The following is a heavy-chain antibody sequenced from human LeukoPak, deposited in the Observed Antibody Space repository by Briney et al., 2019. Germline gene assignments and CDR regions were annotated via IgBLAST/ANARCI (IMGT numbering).Heavy chain of an antibody. CDR2: IFYNGNT. CDR3: ARAPYCSSTSCYDGPYYFDY. D-gene: IGHD2-2*01. J-gene: IGHJ4*02. Sequence: SETLSLTCTVSGDSISPYYWSWIRQPPGKGLEWFGHIFYNGNTNYNPSLKSRVTISVDTTKNQFSLKLSSVTAADTAVYYCARAPYCSSTSCYDGPYYFDYWGQGTLVTVSS. CDR1: GDSISPYY. V-gene: IGHV4-59*01.